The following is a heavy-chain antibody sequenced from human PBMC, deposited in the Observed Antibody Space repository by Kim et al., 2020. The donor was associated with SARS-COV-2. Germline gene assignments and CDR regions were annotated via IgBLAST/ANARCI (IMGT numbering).Heavy chain of an antibody. D-gene: IGHD3-22*01. CDR3: ARVREKITMIVVVTPYYYYGMDF. J-gene: IGHJ6*02. CDR1: GGSISSSNW. V-gene: IGHV4-4*02. CDR2: IYHSGST. Sequence: SETLSLTCAVSGGSISSSNWWSWVRQPPGKGLEWIGEIYHSGSTNYNPSLKSRVTISVDKSKNQFSLKLSSVTAADTAVYYCARVREKITMIVVVTPYYYYGMDFWGQGTTVTVSS.